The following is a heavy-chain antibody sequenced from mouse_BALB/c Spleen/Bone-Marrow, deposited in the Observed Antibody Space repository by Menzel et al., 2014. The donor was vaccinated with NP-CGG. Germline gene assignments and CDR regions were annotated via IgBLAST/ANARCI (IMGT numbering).Heavy chain of an antibody. CDR1: GYTFTDYT. Sequence: DVQLAESGPELVKPGTSVKISCKTSGYTFTDYTMHWVKQSHGKRLEWIGHINPNIGGTNYNQKFKGKATLTLDKSSRTGYMEPRSLTAEDSAVYYCTRSRDGDYWGQGTTLTVSS. D-gene: IGHD3-3*01. CDR2: INPNIGGT. V-gene: IGHV1-18*01. J-gene: IGHJ2*01. CDR3: TRSRDGDY.